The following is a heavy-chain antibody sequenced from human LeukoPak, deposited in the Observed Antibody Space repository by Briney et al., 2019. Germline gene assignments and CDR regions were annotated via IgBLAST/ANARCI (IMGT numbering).Heavy chain of an antibody. CDR2: IHHSGST. CDR3: ARSRGWLQSHPLGY. Sequence: SETLSLTCTVSGGSISSSSYYWGWIRQPPGKGLEWIGEIHHSGSTNYNPSLKSRVTLSVDTSKNQFSPKLSSVTAADTAVYYCARSRGWLQSHPLGYWGQGTLVTVSS. J-gene: IGHJ4*02. V-gene: IGHV4-39*07. D-gene: IGHD5-24*01. CDR1: GGSISSSSYY.